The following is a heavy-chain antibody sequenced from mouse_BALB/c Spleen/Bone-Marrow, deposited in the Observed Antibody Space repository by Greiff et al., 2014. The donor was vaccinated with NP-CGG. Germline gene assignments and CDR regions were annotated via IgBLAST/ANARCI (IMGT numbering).Heavy chain of an antibody. D-gene: IGHD1-2*01. V-gene: IGHV14-3*02. CDR1: GFNIKDTY. CDR2: IDPANGNT. J-gene: IGHJ2*01. Sequence: VQLQESGPELVKPGASVTLSCTASGFNIKDTYMHWVKQRPEQGLEWIGRIDPANGNTKYDPEFHGMTTITADTSSNTDYLQLSSLTSEDTAVYYCARYYYGYYFDYWGQGTTLTVSS. CDR3: ARYYYGYYFDY.